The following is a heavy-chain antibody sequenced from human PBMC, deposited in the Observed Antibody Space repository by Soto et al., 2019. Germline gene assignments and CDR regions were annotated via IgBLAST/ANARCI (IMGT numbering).Heavy chain of an antibody. CDR2: INIKNGRT. CDR3: AREGSSGWYWFDP. J-gene: IGHJ5*02. CDR1: GYTYGDHD. D-gene: IGHD6-19*01. Sequence: QVHLVQSAAEVKKPGASVTVSCKASGYTYGDHDIYWLRQAPGQGLEWMGWINIKNGRTKNAQKFQGRVTMTRDTAISTAYMDLHNLKFDDTAVYYCAREGSSGWYWFDPWGQGTLVIVSS. V-gene: IGHV1-2*02.